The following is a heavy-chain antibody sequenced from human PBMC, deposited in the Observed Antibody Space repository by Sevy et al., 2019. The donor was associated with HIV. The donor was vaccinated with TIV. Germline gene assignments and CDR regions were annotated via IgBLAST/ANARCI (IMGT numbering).Heavy chain of an antibody. CDR1: GFTFSSYG. V-gene: IGHV3-33*01. Sequence: GGSLRLSCAASGFTFSSYGMHWVRQAPGKGLEWVAVIWYDGSNKYYADSVKGRFTISRDNSKNTLYLQMNSLRAEDTAVYYCARGDSSGWYAGPWYFDYWGQGTLVTVSS. CDR3: ARGDSSGWYAGPWYFDY. J-gene: IGHJ4*02. D-gene: IGHD6-19*01. CDR2: IWYDGSNK.